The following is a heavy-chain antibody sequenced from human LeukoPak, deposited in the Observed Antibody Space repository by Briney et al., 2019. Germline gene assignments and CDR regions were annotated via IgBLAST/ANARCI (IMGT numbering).Heavy chain of an antibody. CDR2: IIPILGIA. J-gene: IGHJ6*02. Sequence: SVKVSCKASGGTFSSYAISWLRQAPGQGLEWMGRIIPILGIANYAQKFQGRVTITADKSTSTAYMELSSLRSEDTAVYYCARDNDLPYFDAYGMDVWGQGTTVTVSS. V-gene: IGHV1-69*04. CDR3: ARDNDLPYFDAYGMDV. D-gene: IGHD3-9*01. CDR1: GGTFSSYA.